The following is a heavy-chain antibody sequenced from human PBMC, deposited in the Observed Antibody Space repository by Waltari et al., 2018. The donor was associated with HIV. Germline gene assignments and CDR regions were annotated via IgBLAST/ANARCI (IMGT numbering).Heavy chain of an antibody. Sequence: QVQLVQSGAEVKKPGASVKVSCKASVYTFSTYDINWVRQATGQGLEWMGWMNHNRGNTGYARRFQGRVNRTRNSSRRTAYMELSSRGSDDTAVYYCSRGLHCTATSCLLYHGMDVWGQGTAVSVSS. CDR1: VYTFSTYD. CDR3: SRGLHCTATSCLLYHGMDV. J-gene: IGHJ6*02. CDR2: MNHNRGNT. D-gene: IGHD2-2*01. V-gene: IGHV1-8*01.